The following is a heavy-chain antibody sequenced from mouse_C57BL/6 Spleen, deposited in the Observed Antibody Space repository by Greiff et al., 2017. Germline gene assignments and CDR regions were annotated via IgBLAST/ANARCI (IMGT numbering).Heavy chain of an antibody. V-gene: IGHV5-9-1*02. CDR1: GFTFSSYA. Sequence: DVQLVESGEGLVKPGGSLKLSCAASGFTFSSYAMSWVRQTPEKRLEWVAYISSGGDYIYYADTVKGRFTISRDNARNTLYLQMSSLKSEDTAMYYCTRDNYYGSSPYYAMDYWGQGTSVTVSS. D-gene: IGHD1-1*01. CDR3: TRDNYYGSSPYYAMDY. CDR2: ISSGGDYI. J-gene: IGHJ4*01.